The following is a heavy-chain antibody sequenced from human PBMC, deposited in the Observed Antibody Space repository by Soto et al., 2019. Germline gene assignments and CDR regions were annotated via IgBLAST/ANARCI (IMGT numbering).Heavy chain of an antibody. J-gene: IGHJ6*02. CDR3: AESGYSSSSTVYYYYYGMDG. CDR2: IIPIFGTA. Sequence: GASVKVSCKASGGTFSSYAISWVRQAPGQGLEWMGGIIPIFGTADYAQKFQGRVTITADESTSTAYMELSSLRSEDTAVYYCAESGYSSSSTVYYYYYGMDGWGQGTTVTVSS. D-gene: IGHD6-6*01. V-gene: IGHV1-69*13. CDR1: GGTFSSYA.